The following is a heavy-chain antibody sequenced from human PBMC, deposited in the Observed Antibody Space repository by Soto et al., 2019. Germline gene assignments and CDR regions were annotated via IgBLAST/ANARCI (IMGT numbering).Heavy chain of an antibody. Sequence: KTSETLSLTCHVSGYSINNDYYWAWIRQPPGKGLEWIGSVYRTASPLYNPSLKSRVSISVDMSKNQFSLNLTSVTAADTAVYYCDRRGRLRERYFDPWGQGTRVTVSS. D-gene: IGHD2-15*01. CDR2: VYRTASP. CDR3: DRRGRLRERYFDP. J-gene: IGHJ5*02. V-gene: IGHV4-38-2*01. CDR1: GYSINNDYY.